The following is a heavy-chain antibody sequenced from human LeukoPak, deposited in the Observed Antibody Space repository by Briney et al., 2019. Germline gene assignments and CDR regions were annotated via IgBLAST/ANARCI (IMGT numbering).Heavy chain of an antibody. V-gene: IGHV4-59*01. CDR3: AREAALWFGEFPDAFDI. J-gene: IGHJ3*02. Sequence: RSSETLSLTCTVSGGSISSYYWSWIRQPPGKGLEWIGYIYYSGSTNYNPSLKSRVTISVDTSKNQFSLKLSSVTAADTAVYYCAREAALWFGEFPDAFDIWGQGTMVTVSS. CDR1: GGSISSYY. D-gene: IGHD3-10*01. CDR2: IYYSGST.